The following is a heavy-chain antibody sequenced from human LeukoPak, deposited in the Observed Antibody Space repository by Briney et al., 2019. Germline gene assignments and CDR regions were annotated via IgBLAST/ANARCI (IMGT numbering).Heavy chain of an antibody. D-gene: IGHD5-12*01. CDR1: GFTFSSYW. CDR3: ARDCPRTYSGYDAYYYYGMDV. Sequence: GGSLRLSCAASGFTFSSYWMSWVRQAPGKGLEWVANIKQDGSEKYYVDSVKGRFTISRDNAKNSLYLQMNSLRAEDTAVYYCARDCPRTYSGYDAYYYYGMDVWGQGTTVTVSS. V-gene: IGHV3-7*01. J-gene: IGHJ6*02. CDR2: IKQDGSEK.